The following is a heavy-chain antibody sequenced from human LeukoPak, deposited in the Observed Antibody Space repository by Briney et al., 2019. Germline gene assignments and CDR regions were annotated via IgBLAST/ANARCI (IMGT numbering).Heavy chain of an antibody. CDR1: GGFFSGYY. J-gene: IGHJ5*02. CDR3: ARKKYYDILTGLYNWFDP. V-gene: IGHV4-34*01. D-gene: IGHD3-9*01. CDR2: INHSGST. Sequence: PSETLSLTCAGYGGFFSGYYWSWIRQPPGKGLEWIGEINHSGSTNYNPSLKSRVTISVVTSKNQFSLKLSSVTAADTAVYYCARKKYYDILTGLYNWFDPWGEGTLVTVSS.